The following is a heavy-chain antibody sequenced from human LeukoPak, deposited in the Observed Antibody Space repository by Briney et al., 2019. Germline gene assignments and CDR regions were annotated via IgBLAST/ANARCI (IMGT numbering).Heavy chain of an antibody. CDR1: GYTFTGYY. CDR3: ARLNDPKEAFDY. CDR2: INPNSGGT. J-gene: IGHJ4*02. V-gene: IGHV1-2*02. D-gene: IGHD3-16*01. Sequence: ASVKVSCKASGYTFTGYYMHWVRQAPGQGLEWMGWINPNSGGTNYAQKFQGRVTMTRDTSISTAYMELSRLRSDDTAVYYCARLNDPKEAFDYWGQGTLVTVSS.